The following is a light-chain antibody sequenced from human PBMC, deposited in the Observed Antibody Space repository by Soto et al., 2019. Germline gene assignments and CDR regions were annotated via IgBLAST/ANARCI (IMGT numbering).Light chain of an antibody. CDR2: GAS. Sequence: IVLTRFPGTLTPRRGPRHTHSSRASQSVSNNYLAWYQQKPGPAPRLLIYGASNRATGIPDRFSGCGSGTDFTLTISRLPPEDFAVDYCQQYGSSGTFGQGTKVDIK. V-gene: IGKV3-20*01. J-gene: IGKJ1*01. CDR3: QQYGSSGT. CDR1: QSVSNNY.